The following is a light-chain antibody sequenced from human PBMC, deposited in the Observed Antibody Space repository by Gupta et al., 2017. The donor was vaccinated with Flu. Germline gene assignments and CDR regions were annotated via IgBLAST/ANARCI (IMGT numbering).Light chain of an antibody. CDR1: QSVSGY. J-gene: IGKJ3*01. CDR2: DTS. Sequence: EIVLTQSPATLSLSPGERATLSCRASQSVSGYLAWYQNKPGQGPRLLIYDTSKRAEGIIARFSGSGDETDFNLTIISREPEDLGFYYCQRLTNGHPLDTFGRGTKVDI. CDR3: QRLTNGHPLDT. V-gene: IGKV3-11*01.